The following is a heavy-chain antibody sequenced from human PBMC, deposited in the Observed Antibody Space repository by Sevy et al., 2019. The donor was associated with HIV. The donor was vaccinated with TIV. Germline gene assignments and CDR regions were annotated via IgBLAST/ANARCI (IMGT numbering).Heavy chain of an antibody. D-gene: IGHD1-20*01. Sequence: SETLSLTCTVSGGSFSSYYWSWIRQSPGKGLEWIGYIYYNGTTNSSPSLRRRVTISPHTSKSQFSLKLKSVTTADTAVYYCARGKVLFDYWGLGTLVTVSS. CDR1: GGSFSSYY. V-gene: IGHV4-59*01. J-gene: IGHJ4*02. CDR3: ARGKVLFDY. CDR2: IYYNGTT.